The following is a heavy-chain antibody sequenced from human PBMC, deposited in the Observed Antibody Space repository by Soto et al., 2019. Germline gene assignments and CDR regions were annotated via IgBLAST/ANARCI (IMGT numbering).Heavy chain of an antibody. CDR3: ARERMPSSSWYPYYYYYGMDV. V-gene: IGHV1-46*01. CDR2: INPSGGST. J-gene: IGHJ6*02. D-gene: IGHD6-13*01. CDR1: GYTFTSYY. Sequence: GASVKVSCKASGYTFTSYYMHWVRQAPGQGLEWMGIINPSGGSTSYAQKFQGRVTMTRDTSTSTVYMELSSLRSEDTAVYYCARERMPSSSWYPYYYYYGMDVWGQGTTVTVSS.